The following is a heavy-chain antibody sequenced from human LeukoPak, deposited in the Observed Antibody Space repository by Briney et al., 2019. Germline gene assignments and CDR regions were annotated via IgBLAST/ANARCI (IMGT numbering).Heavy chain of an antibody. CDR1: GFTFSDYY. CDR2: IKRDGGEK. D-gene: IGHD6-19*01. CDR3: AREAKDSSGWYAHDDY. Sequence: PGGSLRLSCAASGFTFSDYYMSWIRQAPGKGLEWVANIKRDGGEKYYVDSVKGRFTISRDNAKNSLYLQMNSLRAEDTALYYCAREAKDSSGWYAHDDYWGQGTLVTVSS. J-gene: IGHJ4*02. V-gene: IGHV3-7*03.